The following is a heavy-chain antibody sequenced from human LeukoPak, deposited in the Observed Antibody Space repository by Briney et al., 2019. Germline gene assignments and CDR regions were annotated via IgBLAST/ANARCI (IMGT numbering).Heavy chain of an antibody. V-gene: IGHV4-38-2*01. CDR3: ARNGGYGKFDY. CDR2: IDHTGTT. Sequence: PSETLTLTCAVSGYSISSIYYWGWIRRPPGKGLEWIGTIDHTGTTYYNPSLKSRVTLSVDTSKNQFSLTLNSVTAADTAFYYCARNGGYGKFDYWGQGTLVTVPS. D-gene: IGHD1-26*01. CDR1: GYSISSIYY. J-gene: IGHJ4*02.